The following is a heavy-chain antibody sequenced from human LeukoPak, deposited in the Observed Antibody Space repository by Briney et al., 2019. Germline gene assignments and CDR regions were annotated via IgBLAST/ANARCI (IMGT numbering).Heavy chain of an antibody. CDR3: VHPTGEGWFYFPY. CDR1: GFTVTNFA. CDR2: IGGDADGT. D-gene: IGHD7-27*01. J-gene: IGHJ4*02. V-gene: IGHV3-23*01. Sequence: GSLRLSCAASGFTVTNFAIAGGRQAPGKGVEWVAAIGGDADGTTYPDRVRGRFFLSRDSSKNTLYLQMNVLTVEDTAVYHCVHPTGEGWFYFPYWGQGTPVTVSS.